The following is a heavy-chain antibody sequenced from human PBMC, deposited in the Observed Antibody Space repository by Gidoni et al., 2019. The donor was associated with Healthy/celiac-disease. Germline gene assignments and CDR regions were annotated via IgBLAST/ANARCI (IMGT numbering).Heavy chain of an antibody. V-gene: IGHV3-21*01. CDR1: GFTFSRYS. CDR2: ISSSSSYI. Sequence: EVQLVESGGGLVKPGGSLRLSGAASGFTFSRYSMNWVRQAPGKGLEWVSSISSSSSYIYYADSVKGRFTISRDNAKNSLYLQMNSLRAEDTAVYYCARDDARPYYYYGMDVWGQGTTVTVSS. J-gene: IGHJ6*02. CDR3: ARDDARPYYYYGMDV.